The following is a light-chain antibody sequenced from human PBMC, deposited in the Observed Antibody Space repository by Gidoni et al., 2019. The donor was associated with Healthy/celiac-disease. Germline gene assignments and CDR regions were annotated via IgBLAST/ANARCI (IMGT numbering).Light chain of an antibody. J-gene: IGKJ2*01. V-gene: IGKV3-15*01. CDR3: QQYNNWPPLYT. CDR1: QSVSSN. Sequence: EIVMTQSPPTLSVPPGERATLSCRASQSVSSNLAWYQQKPGQAPRLLIYGASTRATGIPARFSGSGSGTEFTLTISSLQSEDFAVYYCQQYNNWPPLYTFGQGTKLEIK. CDR2: GAS.